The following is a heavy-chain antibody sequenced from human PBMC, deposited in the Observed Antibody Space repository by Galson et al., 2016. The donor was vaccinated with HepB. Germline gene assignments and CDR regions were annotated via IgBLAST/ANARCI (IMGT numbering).Heavy chain of an antibody. V-gene: IGHV3-74*01. Sequence: SLRLSCAASGFAFSSHWMHWVRQDLGKGLVWVSRINSDGTISNYAYSVKGRFTISRGNAKNTLYLQMNSLRAEDTAVYFCVRDHSVVPTTAYNWFDPWGRGTLVTVSS. CDR2: INSDGTIS. D-gene: IGHD4-23*01. J-gene: IGHJ5*02. CDR3: VRDHSVVPTTAYNWFDP. CDR1: GFAFSSHW.